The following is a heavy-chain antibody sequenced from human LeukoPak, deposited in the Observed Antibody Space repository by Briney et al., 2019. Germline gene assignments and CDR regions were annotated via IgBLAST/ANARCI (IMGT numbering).Heavy chain of an antibody. CDR3: ARDPNPYDSSNYYVGFDY. Sequence: SETLSLTCTVSGGSISSGGYYWSWIRQHPGKGLEWIGYIYYSGSTYYNPSLKSRVTISVDTSKNQFSLKLSSVTAADTAVYFCARDPNPYDSSNYYVGFDYWGQGTLVTVSS. V-gene: IGHV4-31*03. CDR2: IYYSGST. CDR1: GGSISSGGYY. J-gene: IGHJ4*02. D-gene: IGHD3-22*01.